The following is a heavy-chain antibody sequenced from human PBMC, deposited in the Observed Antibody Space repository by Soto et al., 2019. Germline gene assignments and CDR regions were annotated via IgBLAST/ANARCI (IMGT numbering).Heavy chain of an antibody. Sequence: ASVKVSCKASGYTFTRYGISWVRQAPGQGLEWMGWISGYNGDANYAQSFQGRVSMTIDTSTTTAYMELRTLTPDDTAVYYCAKNGQPPYYYYGLDVWGQGNTVTVSS. V-gene: IGHV1-18*01. CDR1: GYTFTRYG. D-gene: IGHD2-21*01. CDR2: ISGYNGDA. CDR3: AKNGQPPYYYYGLDV. J-gene: IGHJ6*02.